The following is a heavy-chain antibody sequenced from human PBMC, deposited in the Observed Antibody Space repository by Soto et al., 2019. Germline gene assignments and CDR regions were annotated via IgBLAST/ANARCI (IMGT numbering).Heavy chain of an antibody. CDR2: IYYSGST. CDR3: ARLGGEAYCGGDCWYFDY. CDR1: GGSISSSSYY. J-gene: IGHJ4*02. V-gene: IGHV4-39*01. Sequence: QLQLQESGPGLVKPSETLSLTCTVSGGSISSSSYYWGWIRQPPGKGLEWIGSIYYSGSTYYTPSLKSRVTISVDTSQNQFSLKLSSVAAADTTVYYCARLGGEAYCGGDCWYFDYWGQGSLVTVSS. D-gene: IGHD2-21*02.